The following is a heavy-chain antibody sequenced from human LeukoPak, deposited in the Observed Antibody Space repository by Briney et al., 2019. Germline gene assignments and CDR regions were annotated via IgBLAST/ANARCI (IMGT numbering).Heavy chain of an antibody. V-gene: IGHV1-46*01. Sequence: GASVKVSCKASGYTFTSYYMHWVRQAPGQGLEWMGIINPSGGSTSYAQKFQGRVTMTRDTSISTAYMELSRLRSDDTAVYYCARDGYYDSSGYYYWGQGTLVTVSS. CDR2: INPSGGST. J-gene: IGHJ4*02. CDR3: ARDGYYDSSGYYY. D-gene: IGHD3-22*01. CDR1: GYTFTSYY.